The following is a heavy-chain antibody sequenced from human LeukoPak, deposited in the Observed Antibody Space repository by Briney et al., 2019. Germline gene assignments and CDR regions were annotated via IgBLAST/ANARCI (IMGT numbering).Heavy chain of an antibody. J-gene: IGHJ4*02. V-gene: IGHV3-30*18. CDR1: GFTFSSYG. CDR2: ISYDGSNK. CDR3: AKPQWFGELVPLGY. D-gene: IGHD3-10*01. Sequence: GGSLRLSCEASGFTFSSYGMHWVRQAPGKGLEWVAVISYDGSNKYYADSVKGRFTISRDNSKNTLYLQMNSLRAEDTAVYYCAKPQWFGELVPLGYWGQGTLVTVSS.